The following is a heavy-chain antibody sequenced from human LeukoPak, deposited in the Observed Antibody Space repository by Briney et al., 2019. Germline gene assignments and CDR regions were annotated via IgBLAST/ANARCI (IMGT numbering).Heavy chain of an antibody. V-gene: IGHV4-4*07. Sequence: SETLSLTCTVSGGSITDYYWSWIRQPAGKGLEWIGHIYRSGSTDYNPSLKSRVTMSMDTSKSQFSLNLRSVTAADTAVYYCARDDRVSGTFLRWFDPWRQGTLVTVSS. J-gene: IGHJ5*02. CDR3: ARDDRVSGTFLRWFDP. CDR2: IYRSGST. CDR1: GGSITDYY. D-gene: IGHD1-26*01.